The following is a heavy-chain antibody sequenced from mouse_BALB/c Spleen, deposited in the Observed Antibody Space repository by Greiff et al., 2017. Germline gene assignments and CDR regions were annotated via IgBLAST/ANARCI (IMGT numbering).Heavy chain of an antibody. Sequence: EVMLVESGGGLVQPGGSLRLSCATSGFTFTDYYMSWVRQPPGKALEWLGFIRNKANGYTTEYSASVKGRFTISRDNSQSILYLQMNTLRAEDSATYYCARSYDGYYAYAMDYWGQGTSVTVSS. CDR3: ARSYDGYYAYAMDY. D-gene: IGHD2-3*01. V-gene: IGHV7-3*02. CDR2: IRNKANGYTT. J-gene: IGHJ4*01. CDR1: GFTFTDYY.